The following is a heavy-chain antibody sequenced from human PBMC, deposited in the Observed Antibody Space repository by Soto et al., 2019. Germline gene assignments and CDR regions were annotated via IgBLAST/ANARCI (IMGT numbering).Heavy chain of an antibody. CDR2: IKQDGSEK. Sequence: GGSLRLSCAASGFTFSSYWMSWVRQAPGKGLEWVANIKQDGSEKYYVDSVKGRFTISRDNAKNSLYLQMNSLRAEDTAVYYCARESSSSWYYYYYGMDVWGQGTTVTVSS. D-gene: IGHD6-13*01. V-gene: IGHV3-7*01. CDR1: GFTFSSYW. CDR3: ARESSSSWYYYYYGMDV. J-gene: IGHJ6*02.